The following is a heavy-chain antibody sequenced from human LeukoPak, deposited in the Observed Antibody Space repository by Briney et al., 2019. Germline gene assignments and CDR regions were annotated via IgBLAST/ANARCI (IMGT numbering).Heavy chain of an antibody. D-gene: IGHD6-19*01. Sequence: ASVKVSCKASGYTFTGYYMHWVRQAPGQGLEWMGWINPNSGGTNYAQKFQGRVTMTRDTSNSTAYMELSRLRSDDTAVYYCARAYSSGWYKDYWGQGTLVTVSS. CDR2: INPNSGGT. V-gene: IGHV1-2*02. CDR1: GYTFTGYY. J-gene: IGHJ4*02. CDR3: ARAYSSGWYKDY.